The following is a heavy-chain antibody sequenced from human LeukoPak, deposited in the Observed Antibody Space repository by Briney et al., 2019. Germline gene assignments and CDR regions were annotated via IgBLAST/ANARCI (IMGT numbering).Heavy chain of an antibody. CDR3: ARDEILYDSSGYYYY. D-gene: IGHD3-22*01. V-gene: IGHV3-7*01. Sequence: GGSLRLSCAASGFTFSSYWMSWVRQAPGKGLEWVANIKQDGSEKYYVDSVKGRFTISRDNAKNSLYLQMNSLRAEDTAVYYCARDEILYDSSGYYYYWGQGTLVTASS. J-gene: IGHJ4*02. CDR1: GFTFSSYW. CDR2: IKQDGSEK.